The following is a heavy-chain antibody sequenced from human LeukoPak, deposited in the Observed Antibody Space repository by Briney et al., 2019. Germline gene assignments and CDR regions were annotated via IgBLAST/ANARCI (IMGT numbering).Heavy chain of an antibody. J-gene: IGHJ6*03. V-gene: IGHV3-11*01. CDR2: ISRSGSTI. Sequence: SGGSLRLSCATSGFTFSDYYMTWIRQAQGRGLEWLSYISRSGSTIYYVDSVKGRFTISRDNAKNSLYLQMDSLRADDTAVYYCARASDYYDSSGTNYYYYYMDVWGNGTTVTVSS. CDR1: GFTFSDYY. CDR3: ARASDYYDSSGTNYYYYYMDV. D-gene: IGHD3-22*01.